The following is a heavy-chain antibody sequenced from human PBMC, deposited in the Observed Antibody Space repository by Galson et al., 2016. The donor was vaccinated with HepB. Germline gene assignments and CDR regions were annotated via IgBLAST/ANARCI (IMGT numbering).Heavy chain of an antibody. D-gene: IGHD2-2*01. CDR1: GYTFDIYY. Sequence: SVKVSCKASGYTFDIYYMHWVRQAPGQGLEWMGMINPTGGDTSYAQKFQGRVTMTRDTSTSTVYMELSSLRSEDTAVFYCASRSTSSRDHFYYYSMDVWGHGTTVTVSS. CDR3: ASRSTSSRDHFYYYSMDV. J-gene: IGHJ6*02. V-gene: IGHV1-46*02. CDR2: INPTGGDT.